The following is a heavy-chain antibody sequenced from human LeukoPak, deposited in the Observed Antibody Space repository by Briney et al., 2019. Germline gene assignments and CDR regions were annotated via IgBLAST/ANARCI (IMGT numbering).Heavy chain of an antibody. V-gene: IGHV4-38-2*02. D-gene: IGHD6-19*01. CDR1: GYSISSGYY. Sequence: SETLSLTCTVSGYSISSGYYWGWIRQPPGKGLEWIGSIYHSGSTYYNPSLKSRVTISVDTSKNQFSLKLSSVTAADTAVYYCASRRSGWSRWGQGTLVTVSS. CDR3: ASRRSGWSR. CDR2: IYHSGST. J-gene: IGHJ4*02.